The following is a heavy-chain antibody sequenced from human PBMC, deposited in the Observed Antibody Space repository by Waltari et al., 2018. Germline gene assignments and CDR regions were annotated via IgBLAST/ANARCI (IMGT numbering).Heavy chain of an antibody. D-gene: IGHD3-9*01. V-gene: IGHV3-21*02. CDR1: GFNFSPYN. J-gene: IGHJ4*02. CDR2: VSFSGSSV. Sequence: EVQLVESGGGLVKPGGSLRLSCATPGFNFSPYNMNWVRQAPGKGLEWVSAVSFSGSSVFYADSLSGRFAISRDNAKNSLYLQMNDLRVEDTAVYYCARVKRYELQSVMDHWGQGALVSVSS. CDR3: ARVKRYELQSVMDH.